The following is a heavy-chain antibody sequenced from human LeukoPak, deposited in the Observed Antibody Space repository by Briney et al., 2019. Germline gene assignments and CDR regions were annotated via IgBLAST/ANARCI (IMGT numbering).Heavy chain of an antibody. CDR3: ARGYSSGWYYFDY. CDR2: IYYSGST. J-gene: IGHJ4*02. CDR1: GGSISSYY. V-gene: IGHV4-59*01. Sequence: PSETLSLTCTVSGGSISSYYWSWIRQPPGKGLERIGYIYYSGSTNYNPSLKSRVTISVDTSKNQFSLKLSSVTAADTAVYYCARGYSSGWYYFDYCGQGTLVTVSS. D-gene: IGHD6-19*01.